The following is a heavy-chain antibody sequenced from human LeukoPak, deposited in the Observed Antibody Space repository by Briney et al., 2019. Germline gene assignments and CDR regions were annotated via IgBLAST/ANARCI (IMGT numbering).Heavy chain of an antibody. J-gene: IGHJ4*02. V-gene: IGHV3-21*01. CDR1: GFTFSYYT. D-gene: IGHD1-14*01. CDR2: ISSSSSYI. CDR3: ASEPNTGYYFDY. Sequence: GGSLRLSCAASGFTFSYYTMNWVRQAPGKGLEWVSSISSSSSYIYYADSVKGRFTISRDNAKNSMDLQMNSLRAEDTAVYYCASEPNTGYYFDYWGQGTLDTVSS.